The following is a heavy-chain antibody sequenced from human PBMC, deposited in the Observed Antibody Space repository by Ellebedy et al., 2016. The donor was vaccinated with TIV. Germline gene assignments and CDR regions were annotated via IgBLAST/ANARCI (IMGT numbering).Heavy chain of an antibody. CDR3: ARGLTMYYFDY. J-gene: IGHJ4*02. CDR2: ISSSSSTI. D-gene: IGHD3-10*02. V-gene: IGHV3-48*02. Sequence: GESLKISCAASGFTFSSYSMNWVRQAPGKGLEWVSYISSSSSTIYYADSVKGRFTISRDNAKNSLYLQMNILRDEDTAVYYCARGLTMYYFDYWGQGTLVTVSS. CDR1: GFTFSSYS.